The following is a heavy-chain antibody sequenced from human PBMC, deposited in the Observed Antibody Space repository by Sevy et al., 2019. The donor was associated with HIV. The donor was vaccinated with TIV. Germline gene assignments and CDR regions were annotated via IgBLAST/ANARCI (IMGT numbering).Heavy chain of an antibody. V-gene: IGHV3-21*01. CDR2: ISSSSSYI. J-gene: IGHJ3*02. Sequence: GGSLRLSCAASGFTFSSYSMNWVRQAPGKGLEWVSSISSSSSYIYYADSVKGRFTISRDNAKNSLYLQMNSLRAEDTTGYYCARDAVLSYVYDSSGYPIAFDIWGQGTMVTVSS. D-gene: IGHD3-22*01. CDR3: ARDAVLSYVYDSSGYPIAFDI. CDR1: GFTFSSYS.